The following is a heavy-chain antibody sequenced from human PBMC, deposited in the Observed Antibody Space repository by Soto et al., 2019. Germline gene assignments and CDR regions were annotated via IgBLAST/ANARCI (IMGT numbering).Heavy chain of an antibody. CDR2: ISYDGTNT. CDR1: GFTFSSYA. D-gene: IGHD3-22*01. CDR3: AREHFLDASSGYYFGFYFDY. Sequence: GGSLRLSCAASGFTFSSYAMHWVRQAPGKGLEWVAVISYDGTNTYYADSVKGRFTISRDNSKNTLYLQMNSLRAEDTAVYYCAREHFLDASSGYYFGFYFDYWGQGTLVTVSS. J-gene: IGHJ4*02. V-gene: IGHV3-30-3*01.